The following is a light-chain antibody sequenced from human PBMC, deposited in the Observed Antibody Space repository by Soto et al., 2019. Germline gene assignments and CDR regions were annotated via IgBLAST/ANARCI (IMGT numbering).Light chain of an antibody. CDR1: QNIFTY. Sequence: DIQVTQSPSSLSASVGDRVTITCRASQNIFTYLNWYQQRPGQAPNLLIYATSNLQSGVPSRFSGSGSGTDFTLTISSLQPEDFATYYCQQYDTYPITFGQGTRVDIK. CDR2: ATS. V-gene: IGKV1-39*01. J-gene: IGKJ5*01. CDR3: QQYDTYPIT.